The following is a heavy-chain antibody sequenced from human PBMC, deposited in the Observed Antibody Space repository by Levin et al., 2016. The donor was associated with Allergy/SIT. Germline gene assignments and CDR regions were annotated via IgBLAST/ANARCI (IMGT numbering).Heavy chain of an antibody. D-gene: IGHD6-19*01. CDR2: IFYSGSA. CDR1: GASITSNSYY. CDR3: ARDVKANSGWARWGTDV. Sequence: SETLSLTCIVSGASITSNSYYWAWIRQPPGKGLEWIGSIFYSGSAYYNPSLKGRVTISVDKSENQFSLKLSSVTAADTAVYYCARDVKANSGWARWGTDVWGQGTTVTVSS. J-gene: IGHJ6*02. V-gene: IGHV4-39*07.